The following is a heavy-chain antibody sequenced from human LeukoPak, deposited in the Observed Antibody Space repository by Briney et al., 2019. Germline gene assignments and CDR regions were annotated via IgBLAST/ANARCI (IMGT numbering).Heavy chain of an antibody. CDR3: ARDRVSQSRLYSHAFDI. CDR1: GDSVSSNSAA. CDR2: TYYRSKWYN. J-gene: IGHJ3*02. V-gene: IGHV6-1*01. D-gene: IGHD1-26*01. Sequence: SQTLSLTCAISGDSVSSNSAAWNWIRQSPSRGLEWLGRTYYRSKWYNDYAVSVKSRITINPDTSKNQFSLQLNSVTAADTAVYYCARDRVSQSRLYSHAFDIWGQGTMVTVSS.